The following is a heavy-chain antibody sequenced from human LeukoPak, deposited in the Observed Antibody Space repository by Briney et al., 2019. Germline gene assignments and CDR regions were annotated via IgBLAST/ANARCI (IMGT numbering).Heavy chain of an antibody. CDR3: ARQMDSSSNNYYAYYFDY. Sequence: ASVKVSCKTSGFSFTSYGISWVRQAPGQGLEWMGWTSPYNGNTKCEQKLQGRVTMTTDTSTSTAYMELRSLRSDDTAVYYCARQMDSSSNNYYAYYFDYWGQGTLVTVSS. J-gene: IGHJ4*02. D-gene: IGHD3-22*01. CDR1: GFSFTSYG. V-gene: IGHV1-18*01. CDR2: TSPYNGNT.